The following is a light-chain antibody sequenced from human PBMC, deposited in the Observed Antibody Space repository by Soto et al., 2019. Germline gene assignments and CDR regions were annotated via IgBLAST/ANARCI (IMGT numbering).Light chain of an antibody. CDR2: SAS. Sequence: IQMTQSPSSVSASVGDRVTITWRAGPNIGNYLAWYQQKPGKAPKLLIHSASILQSGVPSRFSGSGSGTDFTLTITSLQPEDFAIYYCQQANSFPMTFGQGTRLEI. CDR3: QQANSFPMT. J-gene: IGKJ5*01. CDR1: PNIGNY. V-gene: IGKV1-12*01.